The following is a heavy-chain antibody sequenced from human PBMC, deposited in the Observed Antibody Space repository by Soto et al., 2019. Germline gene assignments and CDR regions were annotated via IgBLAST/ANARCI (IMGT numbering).Heavy chain of an antibody. CDR3: ARDCSGGSCPLSDYYYYYGMDV. D-gene: IGHD2-15*01. V-gene: IGHV3-30-3*01. J-gene: IGHJ6*02. CDR2: ISYDGSNK. Sequence: GGSLRLSCAASGFTFSSYAMHWVRQAPGKGLEWVAVISYDGSNKYYADSVKGRFTISRDKSKNTLYLQMNSLRAEDTAVYYCARDCSGGSCPLSDYYYYYGMDVWGQGTTVTVSS. CDR1: GFTFSSYA.